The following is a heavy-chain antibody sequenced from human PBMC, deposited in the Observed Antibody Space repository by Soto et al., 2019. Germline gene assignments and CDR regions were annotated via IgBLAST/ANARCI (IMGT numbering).Heavy chain of an antibody. D-gene: IGHD6-13*01. V-gene: IGHV3-30-3*01. Sequence: QMQLVESGGGVVQPGRSLRLSCAASGLTFSGYAMHWVRQAPGKGLEWVAITSYDGSSKYYADSVKGRFTISRDNSKNTLYLQMNSLRADDTAVYYCARDRNSRFYYFRMDVWGQGTTVTVSS. J-gene: IGHJ6*02. CDR1: GLTFSGYA. CDR3: ARDRNSRFYYFRMDV. CDR2: TSYDGSSK.